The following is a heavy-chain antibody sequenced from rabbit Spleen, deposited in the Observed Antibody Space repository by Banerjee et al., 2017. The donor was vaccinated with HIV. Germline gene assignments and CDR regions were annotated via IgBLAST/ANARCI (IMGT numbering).Heavy chain of an antibody. V-gene: IGHV1S7*01. CDR2: IYAAKGST. CDR1: GIDFTNYY. Sequence: QLTETGGGLVQPGGSLTLSCKASGIDFTNYYISWVRPAPGKGLEWIGIIYAAKGSTDYASWVNGRFTIASDNAQSTVDLKMTGLTAADTATYFCTRAIVPWLGLTRLDLWGQGTLVTVS. J-gene: IGHJ3*01. CDR3: TRAIVPWLGLTRLDL. D-gene: IGHD4-1*01.